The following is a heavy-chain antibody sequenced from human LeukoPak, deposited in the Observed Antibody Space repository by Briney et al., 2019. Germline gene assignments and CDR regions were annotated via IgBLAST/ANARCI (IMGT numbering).Heavy chain of an antibody. J-gene: IGHJ4*02. Sequence: GGSLRLSCAASGFTFSSYSMNWVRQAPGKGLEWVSSISSSSSYIYYADSVKGRFTITRDNAKNSLYLQMNSLRAEDTAVYYCARSTIAAASFDYWGQGTLVTVSS. V-gene: IGHV3-21*01. CDR1: GFTFSSYS. D-gene: IGHD6-6*01. CDR3: ARSTIAAASFDY. CDR2: ISSSSSYI.